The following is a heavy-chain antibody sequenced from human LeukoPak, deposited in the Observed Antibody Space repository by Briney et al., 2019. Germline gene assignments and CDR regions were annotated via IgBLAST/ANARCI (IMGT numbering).Heavy chain of an antibody. CDR1: GFTFSSYG. CDR2: ISGSGHNT. CDR3: AKGLSFSGTHNWFDP. V-gene: IGHV3-23*01. Sequence: PGGSLRLSCAASGFTFSSYGMSWVRQDPGKGLEWVSGISGSGHNTYYADSVKGRFTISRDNSKNTLYLQMNSLRAEDTAVYYCAKGLSFSGTHNWFDPWGQGTLVTVSS. J-gene: IGHJ5*02. D-gene: IGHD1-7*01.